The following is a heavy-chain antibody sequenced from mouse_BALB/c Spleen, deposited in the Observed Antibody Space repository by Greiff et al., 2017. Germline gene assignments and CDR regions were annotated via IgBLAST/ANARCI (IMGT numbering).Heavy chain of an antibody. D-gene: IGHD1-1*01. CDR1: GFSFTGLF. J-gene: IGHJ4*01. CDR3: GRGIYYYGSSYAMDY. CDR2: INPYNGDT. Sequence: VPPPQSGPELVKPGASVKISCKPSGFSFTGLFMNRGKQSHGKSLEWIGRINPYNGDTFYNQKFKGKATLTVDKSSSTAHMELLSLTSEDSAVYYCGRGIYYYGSSYAMDYWGQGTSVTVSS. V-gene: IGHV1-37*01.